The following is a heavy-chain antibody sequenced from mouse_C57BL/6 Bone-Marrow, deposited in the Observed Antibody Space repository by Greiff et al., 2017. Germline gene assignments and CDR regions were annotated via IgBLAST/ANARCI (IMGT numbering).Heavy chain of an antibody. Sequence: EVKLMESGGGLVQPKGSLKLSCAASGFSFNTYAMNWVRQAPGKGLEWVARIRSKSNNYATYYADSVKDRFTITRDDSERMLYLQMNNLKTEDTAMYYCVRQEGNYVYFDYWGQGTTRTVSS. CDR3: VRQEGNYVYFDY. D-gene: IGHD2-1*01. CDR2: IRSKSNNYAT. V-gene: IGHV10-1*01. J-gene: IGHJ2*01. CDR1: GFSFNTYA.